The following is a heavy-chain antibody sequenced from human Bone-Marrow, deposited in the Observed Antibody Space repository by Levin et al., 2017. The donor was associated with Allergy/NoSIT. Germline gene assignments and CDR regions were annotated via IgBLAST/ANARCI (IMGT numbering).Heavy chain of an antibody. Sequence: SETLSLTCDVSGSPISNGFYWGWIRQPPGKGLEWLGSIYHNGNTSYNPSLQSRVTMSVDTSKNHFSLQLSSFTAADTDLYNCARNVWGAAAVGKGGKDYSYIYGMDVWGQGTTVTVSS. D-gene: IGHD4-23*01. CDR3: ARNVWGAAAVGKGGKDYSYIYGMDV. V-gene: IGHV4-38-2*01. CDR1: GSPISNGFY. CDR2: IYHNGNT. J-gene: IGHJ6*02.